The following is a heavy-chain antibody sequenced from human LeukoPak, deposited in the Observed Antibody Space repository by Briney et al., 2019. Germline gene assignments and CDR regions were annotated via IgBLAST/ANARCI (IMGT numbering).Heavy chain of an antibody. CDR3: ARGTGVLRYFDWLLFFDY. V-gene: IGHV4-59*12. J-gene: IGHJ4*02. CDR2: IYYSGST. CDR1: GGSISSYY. D-gene: IGHD3-9*01. Sequence: PSETLSLTCTVSGGSISSYYWSWIRQPPGKGLEWIGYIYYSGSTNYNPSLKSRVTISVDTSKNQFSLKLSPVTAADTAVYYCARGTGVLRYFDWLLFFDYCGQGTLVTVSS.